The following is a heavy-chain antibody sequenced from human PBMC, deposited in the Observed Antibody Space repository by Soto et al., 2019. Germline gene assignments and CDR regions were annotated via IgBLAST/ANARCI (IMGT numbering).Heavy chain of an antibody. V-gene: IGHV4-34*01. J-gene: IGHJ6*03. CDR1: GGSFSGYY. CDR3: AKDLPSSIAARPAVYYYMDV. D-gene: IGHD6-6*01. CDR2: INHSGST. Sequence: SETLSLTCAVYGGSFSGYYWSWIRQPPGKGLEWIGEINHSGSTNYNPSLKSRVTISVDTSKNQFSLKLSSVTAEDTAVYYCAKDLPSSIAARPAVYYYMDVWGKGTTVTVSS.